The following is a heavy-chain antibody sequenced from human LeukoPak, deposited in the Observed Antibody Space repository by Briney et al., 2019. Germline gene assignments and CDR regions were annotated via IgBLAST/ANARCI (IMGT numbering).Heavy chain of an antibody. V-gene: IGHV3-15*07. Sequence: PGGSLRLSCAVSGLSLRNVWMNWLRQAPGKGLEWVGRIRSNSDGGTIDYAAPVKGRFTLSRDDSKTTLYLQMNSLQTEDTAVYYCATDFYDSTWGQGTLVTVSS. D-gene: IGHD3-22*01. J-gene: IGHJ5*02. CDR2: IRSNSDGGTI. CDR1: GLSLRNVW. CDR3: ATDFYDST.